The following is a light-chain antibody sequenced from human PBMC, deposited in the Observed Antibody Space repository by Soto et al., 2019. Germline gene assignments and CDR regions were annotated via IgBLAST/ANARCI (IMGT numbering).Light chain of an antibody. J-gene: IGKJ1*01. Sequence: EIVMTQSPATLSVSPGESATLSCTASQSISDNLAWYQQKFGQAPRLLIYGSSTRATDIPARFSGSGSGTDFTLSISSLQSEDSAVYYCQQSYDWPRTFGQGTKVDIK. CDR1: QSISDN. V-gene: IGKV3-15*01. CDR2: GSS. CDR3: QQSYDWPRT.